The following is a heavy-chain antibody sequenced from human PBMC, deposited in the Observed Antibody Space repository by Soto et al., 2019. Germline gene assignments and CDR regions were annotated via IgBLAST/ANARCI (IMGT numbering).Heavy chain of an antibody. J-gene: IGHJ6*03. D-gene: IGHD3-3*01. CDR2: INHSGST. CDR1: GGSFSGYY. Sequence: QVQLQQWGAALLKPSETLSLTCAVYGGSFSGYYWSWIRQPPGKGLEWIGEINHSGSTNYNPSLKSRVTISVEPSKNQFSLKLSSVTAADTAVYYCARGGGWDDFWSGRYYYYYYMDVWGKGTTVTVSS. CDR3: ARGGGWDDFWSGRYYYYYYMDV. V-gene: IGHV4-34*01.